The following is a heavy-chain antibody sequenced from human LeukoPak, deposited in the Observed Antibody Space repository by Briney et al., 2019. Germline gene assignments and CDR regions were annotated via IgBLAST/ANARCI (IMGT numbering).Heavy chain of an antibody. Sequence: ASVKVSCKASGYTFTSYGISWVRQAPGQGLEWMGWISAYNGDTNYAQNLQGRVTMTADTSTSTAHMELRSLRSDDTAVYYCARYGGYEIDYWGQGTLVTVSS. V-gene: IGHV1-18*01. D-gene: IGHD3-22*01. CDR2: ISAYNGDT. J-gene: IGHJ4*02. CDR1: GYTFTSYG. CDR3: ARYGGYEIDY.